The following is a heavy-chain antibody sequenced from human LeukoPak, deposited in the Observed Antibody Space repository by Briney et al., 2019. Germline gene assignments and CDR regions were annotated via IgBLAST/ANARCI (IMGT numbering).Heavy chain of an antibody. V-gene: IGHV3-23*01. CDR2: ISGSGGST. J-gene: IGHJ4*02. CDR1: GFTVSSNY. CDR3: AKAQDVWGTKVFDY. D-gene: IGHD3-16*01. Sequence: GGSLRLSCAASGFTVSSNYMSWVRQAPGKGLEWVSAISGSGGSTYYADSVKGRFTISRDNSKNTLYLQMNSLRAEDTAVYYCAKAQDVWGTKVFDYWGQGTLVTVSS.